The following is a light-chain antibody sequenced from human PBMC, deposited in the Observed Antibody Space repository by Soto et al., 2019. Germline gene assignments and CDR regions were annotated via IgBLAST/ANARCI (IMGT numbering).Light chain of an antibody. CDR1: QDIDNN. J-gene: IGKJ2*01. CDR2: DAS. Sequence: DIQMTQSPSSLSASVGDRVTITCQASQDIDNNLNWYQQRSGKAPKVLIYDASNLKGGVPSRFSGSVSGTDFTFTISSLQPEDIATYYCQQYDDFPYTVGQGTKLEI. CDR3: QQYDDFPYT. V-gene: IGKV1-33*01.